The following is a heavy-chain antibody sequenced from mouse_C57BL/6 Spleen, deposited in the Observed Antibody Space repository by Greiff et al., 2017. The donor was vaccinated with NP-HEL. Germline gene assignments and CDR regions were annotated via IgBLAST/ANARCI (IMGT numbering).Heavy chain of an antibody. CDR3: ARLSYPLWYFDV. J-gene: IGHJ1*03. V-gene: IGHV1-64*01. Sequence: VQLQQPGAELVKPGASVKLSCKASGYTFTSYWMHWVKQRPGQGLEWIGMIHPNSGSTNYNEKFKSKATLTVDKSSSTAYMQLSSLTSEDSAVYYCARLSYPLWYFDVWGTGTTVTVSS. CDR1: GYTFTSYW. D-gene: IGHD1-1*01. CDR2: IHPNSGST.